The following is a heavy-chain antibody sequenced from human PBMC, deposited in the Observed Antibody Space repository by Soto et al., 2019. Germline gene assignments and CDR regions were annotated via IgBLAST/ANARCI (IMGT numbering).Heavy chain of an antibody. Sequence: QVQLQESGPGLVKPSETLSLTCTVSRGSITNYYCSWFRQPPGKGLEWIGYIQYNGYSAYNLSLKRRVTMSMDTSKTQFSLMLESVTATATAVYYCARHGFGSLHGLVDVWGQGTTVIVSS. D-gene: IGHD3-10*01. J-gene: IGHJ6*02. CDR2: IQYNGYS. CDR1: RGSITNYY. CDR3: ARHGFGSLHGLVDV. V-gene: IGHV4-59*08.